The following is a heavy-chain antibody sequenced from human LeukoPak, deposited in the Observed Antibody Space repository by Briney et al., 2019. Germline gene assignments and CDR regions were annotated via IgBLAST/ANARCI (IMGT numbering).Heavy chain of an antibody. J-gene: IGHJ4*02. D-gene: IGHD3-3*01. Sequence: ASVKVSCKAFGYTFTSNYMHWVRQAPGQGPEWMGVISPSGGSTTYAQKFQGRVTLTRDMSTSTVYMELSSLRSEDTALYYCATAGRRLFGELIPLSFDYWGQGTLVTVSS. CDR1: GYTFTSNY. V-gene: IGHV1-46*01. CDR3: ATAGRRLFGELIPLSFDY. CDR2: ISPSGGST.